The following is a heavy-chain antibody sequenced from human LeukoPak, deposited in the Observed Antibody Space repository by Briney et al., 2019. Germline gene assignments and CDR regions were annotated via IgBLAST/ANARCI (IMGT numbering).Heavy chain of an antibody. CDR3: ATRGYSYGYRG. CDR1: GGSFSGYY. V-gene: IGHV4-34*01. J-gene: IGHJ4*02. Sequence: SETLSLTCAVYGGSFSGYYWSWIRQPPGKGLEWSGEINQSGSTNYNPSLKSRVTISVDTSKNQFSLKLSSVTAADTAVYYCATRGYSYGYRGWGQGTLVTVSS. CDR2: INQSGST. D-gene: IGHD5-18*01.